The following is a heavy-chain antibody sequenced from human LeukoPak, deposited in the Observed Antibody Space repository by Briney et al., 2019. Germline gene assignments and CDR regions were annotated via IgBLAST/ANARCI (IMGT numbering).Heavy chain of an antibody. D-gene: IGHD3-22*01. CDR1: GFTFSTSW. CDR3: VRDMGYYDKV. Sequence: GGSLSLSCAPSGFTFSTSWMHWVRPAPGKGLVWVSRINTDGNTRDYADSVKGRFTISRDNAKNTLYLQMNSLRADDTAVYYCVRDMGYYDKVWGQGTLVTVSS. J-gene: IGHJ4*02. V-gene: IGHV3-74*01. CDR2: INTDGNTR.